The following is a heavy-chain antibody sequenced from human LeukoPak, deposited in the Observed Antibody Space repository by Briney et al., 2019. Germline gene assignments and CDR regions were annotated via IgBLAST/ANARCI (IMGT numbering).Heavy chain of an antibody. Sequence: SETLSLTCTVSGGSISSYYWSWIRQPPGKGLEWIGEINHSGSTNYNPSLKSRVTISVDTSKNQFSLKLSAVTAADTAVYYCASVRRGFGESSKYYSYYYMDVWGNGTTVTISS. V-gene: IGHV4-34*01. CDR3: ASVRRGFGESSKYYSYYYMDV. D-gene: IGHD3-10*01. J-gene: IGHJ6*03. CDR2: INHSGST. CDR1: GGSISSYY.